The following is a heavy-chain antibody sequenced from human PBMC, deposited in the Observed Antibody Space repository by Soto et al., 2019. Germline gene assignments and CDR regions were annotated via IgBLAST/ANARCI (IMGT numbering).Heavy chain of an antibody. CDR1: GFSFSSYA. CDR3: AKYGLRYFDRHYFDY. J-gene: IGHJ4*02. CDR2: ISGSGGNT. Sequence: EVQLLESGGGLVQPGGSLRLSCAASGFSFSSYAMSWVRQAPGKGLEWVSAISGSGGNTYYADSVKGRFTISRDNSKNTLYLQMNSLRAEDTAVYYCAKYGLRYFDRHYFDYWGQGTLVTVSS. V-gene: IGHV3-23*01. D-gene: IGHD3-9*01.